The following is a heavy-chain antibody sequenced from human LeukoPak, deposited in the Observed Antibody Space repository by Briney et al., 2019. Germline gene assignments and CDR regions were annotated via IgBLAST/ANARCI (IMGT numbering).Heavy chain of an antibody. CDR1: GGTFSSYA. CDR3: ARRHYDFWSGLYYYYGMDV. CDR2: IIPIFGTA. V-gene: IGHV1-69*13. Sequence: SVKVSCKASGGTFSSYAISWVRQAPGQGLEWKGGIIPIFGTANYAQKFQGRVTITADESTSTAYMELSSLRSEDTAVYYCARRHYDFWSGLYYYYGMDVWGQGTTVTVSS. D-gene: IGHD3-3*01. J-gene: IGHJ6*02.